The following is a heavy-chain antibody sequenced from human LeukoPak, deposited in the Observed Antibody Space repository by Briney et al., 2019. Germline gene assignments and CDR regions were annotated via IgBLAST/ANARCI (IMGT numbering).Heavy chain of an antibody. Sequence: PGGSLRLSCAASGFTFSSYWMSWAGKAQGRGLGWVANIKQDGSEKYYVDSVKGRFTISRDNAKNSLYLQMNSLRAEDTAVYYCARARDYGDQFDYWGQGTLVTVSS. J-gene: IGHJ4*02. D-gene: IGHD4-17*01. CDR3: ARARDYGDQFDY. CDR2: IKQDGSEK. V-gene: IGHV3-7*01. CDR1: GFTFSSYW.